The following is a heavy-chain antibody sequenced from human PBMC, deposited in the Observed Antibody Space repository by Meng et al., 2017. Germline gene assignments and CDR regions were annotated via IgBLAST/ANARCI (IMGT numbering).Heavy chain of an antibody. V-gene: IGHV4-30-4*01. CDR1: GGSISSGNYY. CDR3: ARDSGVGGSYNWFDP. Sequence: QVQLQESGPGLVKPSQTLSLTCTVSGGSISSGNYYWSWIRQPPGKGLEWIGYTYHSGSTYYNPSLKSRVTISVDTSKNQFSLKLNYVTAADTAVYYCARDSGVGGSYNWFDPWGQGTLVTVSS. J-gene: IGHJ5*02. D-gene: IGHD1-26*01. CDR2: TYHSGST.